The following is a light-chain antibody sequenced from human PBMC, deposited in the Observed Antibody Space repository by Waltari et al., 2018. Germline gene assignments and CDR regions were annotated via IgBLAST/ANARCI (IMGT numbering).Light chain of an antibody. Sequence: SSELTQPPSVSVSPGQTARITCSGPAFSTHYPYWYQQKSGQAPTLIMSRDDERPSGVPERVSGSGAGSIVTLTITGVRTEDEADYYCQSVDKTGSFSFGGGTRLTV. CDR2: RDD. J-gene: IGLJ2*01. CDR3: QSVDKTGSFS. CDR1: AFSTHY. V-gene: IGLV3-25*02.